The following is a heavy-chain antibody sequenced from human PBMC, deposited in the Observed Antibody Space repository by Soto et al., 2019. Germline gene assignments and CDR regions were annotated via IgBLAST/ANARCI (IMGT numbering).Heavy chain of an antibody. CDR1: GYTFTSYA. Sequence: QVQLVQSGAEEKKPGASVKVSCKASGYTFTSYAMHWVRQAPGQRLEWMGWINAGNGNTKYSQKFQGRVTITRDTSASTAYMELSSLRSEDTAVYYCARSIVVVTALDYWGRGNLVTVSS. J-gene: IGHJ4*02. CDR3: ARSIVVVTALDY. CDR2: INAGNGNT. D-gene: IGHD2-21*02. V-gene: IGHV1-3*05.